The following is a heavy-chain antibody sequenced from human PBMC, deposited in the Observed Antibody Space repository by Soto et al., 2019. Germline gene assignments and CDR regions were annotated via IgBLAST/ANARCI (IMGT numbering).Heavy chain of an antibody. CDR3: ARRGSSWGDAFDI. Sequence: GESLKISCKGSGYSFTSYWIGWVRQMPGKGLEWMGIIYPGDSDTRYSPSFQGQVTISADKSITTAYLPWSSLKASDTAMYYCARRGSSWGDAFDIWGQGTMVTVSS. D-gene: IGHD6-13*01. V-gene: IGHV5-51*01. CDR2: IYPGDSDT. J-gene: IGHJ3*02. CDR1: GYSFTSYW.